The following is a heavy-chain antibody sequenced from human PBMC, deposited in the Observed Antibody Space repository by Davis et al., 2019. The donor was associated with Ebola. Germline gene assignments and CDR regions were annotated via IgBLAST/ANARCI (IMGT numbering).Heavy chain of an antibody. Sequence: GGSLRLSCAASGFTFSSYGIHWVRQAPGKGLEWVATISYDGRNEYYADYVKGQFTISRYNSKNTVYLQMNNLRPEDTALYYCAKAQYRGDTGGDYYYTMDVWGQGTTVTVSS. CDR1: GFTFSSYG. V-gene: IGHV3-30*18. J-gene: IGHJ6*01. CDR2: ISYDGRNE. D-gene: IGHD1-26*01. CDR3: AKAQYRGDTGGDYYYTMDV.